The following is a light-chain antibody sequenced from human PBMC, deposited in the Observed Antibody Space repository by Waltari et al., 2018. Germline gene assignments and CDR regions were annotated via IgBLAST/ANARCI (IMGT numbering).Light chain of an antibody. V-gene: IGKV1-39*01. CDR3: QQANTAPRMYI. CDR1: RTISSY. J-gene: IGKJ2*01. Sequence: DIQMTQSPSSLSASVGDRVTITCRARRTISSYLNWYQQKPGKSPKLLIYAASTLESGVPSRFSGGGSGTDFTLTISSLQPEDFATYYCQQANTAPRMYIFGQGTKVDVK. CDR2: AAS.